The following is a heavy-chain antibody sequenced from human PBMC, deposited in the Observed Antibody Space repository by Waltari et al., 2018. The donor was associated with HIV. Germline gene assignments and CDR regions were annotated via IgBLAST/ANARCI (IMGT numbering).Heavy chain of an antibody. V-gene: IGHV3-30*04. D-gene: IGHD5-12*01. CDR1: GYIFTDYA. CDR3: ARESKYSHKYYPFEY. CDR2: IAYDGRRK. Sequence: QVHLVESGGGVVQPGRSLRLSCAASGYIFTDYALHWVRQAPGKGLEWGAFIAYDGRRKQYADSVRGRFTISRDDFKNTLYLQMNSLRPGDTAVYYCARESKYSHKYYPFEYWGQGTLVSVSS. J-gene: IGHJ4*02.